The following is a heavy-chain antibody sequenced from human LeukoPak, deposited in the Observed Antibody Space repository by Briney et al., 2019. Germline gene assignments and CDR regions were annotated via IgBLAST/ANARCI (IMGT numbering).Heavy chain of an antibody. Sequence: GASVKVSCKASGYTFTSYAMNWVRQAPGQGLEWMGWINTNTGNPTYAQGFTGRFVFSLDTSVSTAYLQISSLKAEDTAVYYCARDAPALRGNSYGPQPHWGQGTLVTVSS. CDR1: GYTFTSYA. CDR3: ARDAPALRGNSYGPQPH. V-gene: IGHV7-4-1*02. CDR2: INTNTGNP. J-gene: IGHJ4*02. D-gene: IGHD5-18*01.